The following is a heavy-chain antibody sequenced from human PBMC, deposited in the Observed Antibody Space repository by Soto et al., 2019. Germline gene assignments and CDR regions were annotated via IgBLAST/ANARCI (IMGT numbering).Heavy chain of an antibody. CDR3: ARVLKYGSGSRWLDP. Sequence: GASVKVSCKASGGTFSSYAISWVRQAPGQGLEWMGGIIPIFGTANYAQKFQGRVTITADESTSTAYMELSSLRSEDTAVYYCARVLKYGSGSRWLDPWGQGTLVTVSS. D-gene: IGHD3-10*01. J-gene: IGHJ5*02. CDR2: IIPIFGTA. CDR1: GGTFSSYA. V-gene: IGHV1-69*13.